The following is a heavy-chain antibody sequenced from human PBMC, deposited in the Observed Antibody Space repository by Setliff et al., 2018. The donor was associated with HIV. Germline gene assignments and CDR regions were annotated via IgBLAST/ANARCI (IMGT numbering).Heavy chain of an antibody. V-gene: IGHV1-46*01. D-gene: IGHD3-9*01. Sequence: ASVKVSCKASGYTFTSYYMHWVRQAPGQGLEWMGIINPSGGSTNYAQMFQGRVTMTADESTSTAYMELSSLRSEDTAVYYCARAVVPTYYDVLAGYVYYMDVWGKGTTVT. CDR2: INPSGGST. CDR1: GYTFTSYY. CDR3: ARAVVPTYYDVLAGYVYYMDV. J-gene: IGHJ6*03.